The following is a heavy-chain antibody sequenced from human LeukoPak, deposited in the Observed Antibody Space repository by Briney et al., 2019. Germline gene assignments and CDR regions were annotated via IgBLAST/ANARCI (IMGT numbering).Heavy chain of an antibody. CDR2: IFGSGGST. Sequence: GGSLRLSCAASGFTFSSYAMYWVRQAPGKGLEWVSGIFGSGGSTHYADSVKGRFTISRDNSKNTVYLQMNSLRAEDTAVYYCAKTTTGYSSGRFPGWPVDYWGQGTLVTASS. D-gene: IGHD6-19*01. J-gene: IGHJ4*02. CDR3: AKTTTGYSSGRFPGWPVDY. CDR1: GFTFSSYA. V-gene: IGHV3-23*01.